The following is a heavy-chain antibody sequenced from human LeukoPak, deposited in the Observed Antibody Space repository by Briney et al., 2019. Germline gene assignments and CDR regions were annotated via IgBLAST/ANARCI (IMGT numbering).Heavy chain of an antibody. J-gene: IGHJ4*02. CDR3: ARGGSSYSSSWYNY. Sequence: ASVKVSCKASGYTFTSYGISWVRQPPGQGLEWMGWISAYNGNTNYAQKLQGRVTMTTDTSTSTAYMELRSLRSDDTAVYYCARGGSSYSSSWYNYWGQGTLVTVSS. V-gene: IGHV1-18*01. CDR2: ISAYNGNT. D-gene: IGHD6-13*01. CDR1: GYTFTSYG.